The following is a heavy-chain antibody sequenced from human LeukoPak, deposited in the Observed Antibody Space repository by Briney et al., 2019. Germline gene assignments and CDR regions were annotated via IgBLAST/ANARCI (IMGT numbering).Heavy chain of an antibody. CDR3: ARDVGGGYYD. CDR1: GFTFSNYW. Sequence: GGSLRLSCAASGFTFSNYWMSWVRQAPGKGLEWVANIKYDGSEKHYADCVEGRFTISRDNSKSSLYLQMNSLRVDDTAVYYCARDVGGGYYDWRQGILVTVSS. CDR2: IKYDGSEK. J-gene: IGHJ4*02. D-gene: IGHD1-26*01. V-gene: IGHV3-7*01.